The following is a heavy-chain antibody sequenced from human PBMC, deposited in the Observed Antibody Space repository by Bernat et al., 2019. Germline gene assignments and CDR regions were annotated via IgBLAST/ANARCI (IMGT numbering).Heavy chain of an antibody. CDR2: INSDGSST. J-gene: IGHJ2*01. CDR1: GFTFSSYW. V-gene: IGHV3-74*01. D-gene: IGHD2-15*01. CDR3: ARDSDCSGGSCYRDWYFDL. Sequence: EVQLVESGGGLVQPGGSLRLSCAASGFTFSSYWMHWVRQAPGKGLVWVSRINSDGSSTSYAASVKGRFTISRDNAKNTLYLQMNSLRAEDTAVYYCARDSDCSGGSCYRDWYFDLWGRGTLVTVSS.